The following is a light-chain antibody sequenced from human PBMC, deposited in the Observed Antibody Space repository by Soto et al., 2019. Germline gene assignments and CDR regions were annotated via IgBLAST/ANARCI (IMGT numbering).Light chain of an antibody. CDR1: SSNIGASYA. V-gene: IGLV1-40*01. CDR2: GNS. CDR3: QSYEGSLSGSV. J-gene: IGLJ1*01. Sequence: QSVLTQPPSVSGAPGQRVTISCTGSSSNIGASYAVHWYQQLPGTAPKLLIYGNSNRPSGVPDRFSGSKSGTSASLAITGLQAEDEADYYCQSYEGSLSGSVFGTGTKVTVL.